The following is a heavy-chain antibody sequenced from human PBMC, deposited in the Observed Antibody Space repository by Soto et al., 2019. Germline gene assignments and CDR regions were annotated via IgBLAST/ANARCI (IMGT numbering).Heavy chain of an antibody. V-gene: IGHV3-73*01. CDR3: TRLNSSSWYGTNWFDP. Sequence: GGSLRLSCAASGFTFSGSAMHWVRQASGKGLEWVGRIRSKANSYATAYAASVKGRFTISRDDSKNTAYLQMNSLKTEDTAVYYCTRLNSSSWYGTNWFDPWGQGTLVTVSS. D-gene: IGHD6-13*01. CDR2: IRSKANSYAT. J-gene: IGHJ5*02. CDR1: GFTFSGSA.